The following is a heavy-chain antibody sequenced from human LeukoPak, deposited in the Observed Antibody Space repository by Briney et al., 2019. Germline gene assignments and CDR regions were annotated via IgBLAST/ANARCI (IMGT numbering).Heavy chain of an antibody. V-gene: IGHV3-74*01. CDR3: ARAPSEIGGYYPEYLRH. Sequence: GGSLRLSCAASGFTFSSYWMHWVRQAPGKGLVWVSRIKSDGSTRYADSVKGRFTVSRDNAKNTVSLQMNSLRAEDTGVYYCARAPSEIGGYYPEYLRHWGQGTLVIVSS. J-gene: IGHJ1*01. CDR2: IKSDGST. CDR1: GFTFSSYW. D-gene: IGHD3-22*01.